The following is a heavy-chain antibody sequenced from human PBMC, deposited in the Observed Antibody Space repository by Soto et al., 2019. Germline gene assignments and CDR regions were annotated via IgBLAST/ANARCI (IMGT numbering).Heavy chain of an antibody. CDR3: ARDEGGSSTYYYYGMDV. V-gene: IGHV1-69*13. J-gene: IGHJ6*02. CDR2: IIPIFGTA. CDR1: GGTFSSYA. Sequence: RASVKVSCKASGGTFSSYAISWVRQAPGQGLEWMGGIIPIFGTANYAQKFQGRVTITADESTSTAYMELSSLRSEDTAVYYCARDEGGSSTYYYYGMDVWGQGTTVTVSS. D-gene: IGHD6-13*01.